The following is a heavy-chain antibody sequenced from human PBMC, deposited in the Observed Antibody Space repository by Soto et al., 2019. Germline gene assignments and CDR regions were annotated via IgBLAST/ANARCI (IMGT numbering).Heavy chain of an antibody. CDR1: GYTFTSYG. CDR2: ISAYNGNT. Sequence: GASVKVSCKASGYTFTSYGISWVRQAPGQGLEWMGWISAYNGNTNYAQKLQGRVTMTTDTSTSTAYMELRSLRSDDTAVYYCARVNIVVVTDAILYYYYGMDVWGQGTTVTVSS. V-gene: IGHV1-18*01. CDR3: ARVNIVVVTDAILYYYYGMDV. D-gene: IGHD2-2*02. J-gene: IGHJ6*02.